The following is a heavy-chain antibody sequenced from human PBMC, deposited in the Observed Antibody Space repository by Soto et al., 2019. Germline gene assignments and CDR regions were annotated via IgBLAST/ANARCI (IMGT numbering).Heavy chain of an antibody. CDR1: GYTFTNNP. V-gene: IGHV1-46*01. J-gene: IGHJ3*02. CDR2: VNPSTGNT. Sequence: ASVKVSCKASGYTFTNNPMHWVRQAPGQGLEWMGVVNPSTGNTGYAQRFQGRVTMTRDASTSTVYMELSSLRSEDTAVYYCAKDRDDAFDIWGQGTMVTLSS. CDR3: AKDRDDAFDI.